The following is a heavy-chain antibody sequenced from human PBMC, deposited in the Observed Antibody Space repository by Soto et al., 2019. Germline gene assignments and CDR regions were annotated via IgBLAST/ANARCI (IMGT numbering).Heavy chain of an antibody. CDR1: GGTFSSYA. Sequence: SVKVSCKASGGTFSSYAISWVRQAPGQGLEWMGGIIPIFGTANYAQKFQGRVTITADESTSTAYMELSGLRSEDTAVYYCARGSIVVVTAIPTIYYFDYWGQGTLVTVSS. CDR2: IIPIFGTA. V-gene: IGHV1-69*13. CDR3: ARGSIVVVTAIPTIYYFDY. D-gene: IGHD2-21*02. J-gene: IGHJ4*02.